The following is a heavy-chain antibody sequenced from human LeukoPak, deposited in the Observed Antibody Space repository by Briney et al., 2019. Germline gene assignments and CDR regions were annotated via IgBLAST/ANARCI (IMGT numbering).Heavy chain of an antibody. J-gene: IGHJ4*02. CDR1: GFTFSTYW. V-gene: IGHV3-7*04. Sequence: GGSLRLSCAASGFTFSTYWMSWVRQAQGTVLEWGASIKQDGSEKSYVDSVKGRFTISRDNAKNSLYLQMNSLRAEDTAVYYCARGGYQLLWYWGQGTLVTVSS. CDR2: IKQDGSEK. CDR3: ARGGYQLLWY. D-gene: IGHD2-2*01.